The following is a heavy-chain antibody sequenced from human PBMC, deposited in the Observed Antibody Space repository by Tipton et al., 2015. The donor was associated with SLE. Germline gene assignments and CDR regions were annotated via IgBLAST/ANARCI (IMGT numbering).Heavy chain of an antibody. CDR1: GFTFSSNW. CDR3: ARDGGSLEDYMDV. J-gene: IGHJ6*03. CDR2: IKEDGSDK. V-gene: IGHV3-7*01. D-gene: IGHD1-26*01. Sequence: SLRLSCVASGFTFSSNWMSWVRQTPGKGLGWVANIKEDGSDKYYVDSVKGRFTISRDNAKNSLYLQMNSLSAEDTAVYYCARDGGSLEDYMDVWGKGTTVTVSS.